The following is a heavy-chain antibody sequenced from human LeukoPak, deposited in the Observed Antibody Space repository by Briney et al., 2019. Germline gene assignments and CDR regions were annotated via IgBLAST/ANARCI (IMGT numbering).Heavy chain of an antibody. CDR3: ARIGVGVVVPAARDYYYGMDV. Sequence: PSETLSLTCTVSGGSISSYYWSWIRQPPGKGLEWIGYIYYSGSTNYNPSLKSRVTISVDTSKNQFSLKLSSVTAADTAVYYCARIGVGVVVPAARDYYYGMDVWGQGTTVTVSS. CDR1: GGSISSYY. D-gene: IGHD2-2*01. V-gene: IGHV4-59*01. J-gene: IGHJ6*02. CDR2: IYYSGST.